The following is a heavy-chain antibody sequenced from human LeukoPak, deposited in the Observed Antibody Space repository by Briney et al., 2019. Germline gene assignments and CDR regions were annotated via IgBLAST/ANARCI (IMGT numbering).Heavy chain of an antibody. D-gene: IGHD6-6*01. Sequence: GGSLRLSCAASGFTFSSYSMNWVRQAPGKGLEWVSYISSSSSTIYYADSVKGRFTISRDNAKNSLYLQLNSLRAEDTAVYYCASIAARPVSDWFDPWGQGTLVTVSS. V-gene: IGHV3-48*01. CDR2: ISSSSSTI. J-gene: IGHJ5*02. CDR3: ASIAARPVSDWFDP. CDR1: GFTFSSYS.